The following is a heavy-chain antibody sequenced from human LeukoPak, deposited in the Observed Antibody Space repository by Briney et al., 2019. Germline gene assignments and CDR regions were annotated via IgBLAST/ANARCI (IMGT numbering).Heavy chain of an antibody. CDR3: ANAVAAPGAFDI. CDR2: IGWESKSI. J-gene: IGHJ3*02. CDR1: GFTFGESV. Sequence: GGSLRLSCGASGFTFGESVMLWVRHPPGKSLEGVSGIGWESKSIIYADSVKGRFTISRDNAKRSLYLQMNSLRAEDTALYYCANAVAAPGAFDIWGRGTVVTVSS. D-gene: IGHD6-19*01. V-gene: IGHV3-9*01.